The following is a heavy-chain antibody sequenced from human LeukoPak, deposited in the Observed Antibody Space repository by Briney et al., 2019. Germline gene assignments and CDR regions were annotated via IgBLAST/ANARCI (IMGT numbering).Heavy chain of an antibody. CDR2: IYYSGST. V-gene: IGHV4-59*01. Sequence: KPSETLSLTCTVSGGSISSYYWSWIRQPPGEGLEWIGYIYYSGSTNYNPSLKSRVTISVDTSKNQFSLKLSSVTAADTAVYYCARISSGSYYGMDVWGQGTTVTVSS. CDR1: GGSISSYY. CDR3: ARISSGSYYGMDV. D-gene: IGHD3-10*01. J-gene: IGHJ6*02.